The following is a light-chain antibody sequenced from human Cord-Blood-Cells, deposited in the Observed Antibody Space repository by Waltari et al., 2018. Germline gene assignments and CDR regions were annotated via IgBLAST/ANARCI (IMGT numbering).Light chain of an antibody. J-gene: IGKJ2*04. CDR1: QSVSSN. V-gene: IGKV3-15*01. CDR2: GAS. Sequence: EIVIPQSPATLSVSPGERATLSCRASQSVSSNLAWYQQKPGQAPRLLIYGASTRATGIPARFSGSGSGTEFTLTISSLQSEDFAVYYCQQYNNWPPCSFGQGTKLEIK. CDR3: QQYNNWPPCS.